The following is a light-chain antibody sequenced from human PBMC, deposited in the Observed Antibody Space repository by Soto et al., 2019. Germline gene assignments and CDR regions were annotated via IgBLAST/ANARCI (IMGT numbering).Light chain of an antibody. CDR2: EVS. CDR3: SSYSISTAYL. Sequence: LTQPASVSGSPGQSITISCTGTSSDVGGYDYVSWYQLHPGKAPKLILFEVSNRPSGVSYRFSGSKSGNTASLTISGLQAEDEADYFCSSYSISTAYLFGTGTKVTVL. J-gene: IGLJ1*01. CDR1: SSDVGGYDY. V-gene: IGLV2-14*01.